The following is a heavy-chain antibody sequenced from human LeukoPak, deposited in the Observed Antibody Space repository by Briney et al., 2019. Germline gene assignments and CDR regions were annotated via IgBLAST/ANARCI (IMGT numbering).Heavy chain of an antibody. J-gene: IGHJ4*02. Sequence: SQTLSLTCTVSGGSISSGSYYWSWIRQPAGKGLEWIGRIYTSGSTNYNPSLKSRVTISVDTSKNQSSLKLSSVTAADTAVYYCARALGGYPANFDYWGQGTLVTVSS. CDR3: ARALGGYPANFDY. CDR1: GGSISSGSYY. D-gene: IGHD1-26*01. V-gene: IGHV4-61*02. CDR2: IYTSGST.